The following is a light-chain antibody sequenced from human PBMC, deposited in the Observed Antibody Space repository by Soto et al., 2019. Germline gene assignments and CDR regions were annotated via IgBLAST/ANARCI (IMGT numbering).Light chain of an antibody. Sequence: QSALTQPPSASGSPGQSVTISCTGTSSDVGGYNYVSWYQQHPGKAPKLMIYEVNKRPSGVPDRFSGSKSGNTASLTVSGLQAEDEADYYCSSYGGSFPDVFGTGTKLTVL. CDR2: EVN. J-gene: IGLJ1*01. V-gene: IGLV2-8*01. CDR1: SSDVGGYNY. CDR3: SSYGGSFPDV.